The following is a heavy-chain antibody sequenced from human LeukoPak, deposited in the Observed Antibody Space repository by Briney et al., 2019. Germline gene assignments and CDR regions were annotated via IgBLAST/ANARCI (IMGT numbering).Heavy chain of an antibody. V-gene: IGHV1-2*02. CDR2: INPNSGGT. Sequence: EASVKVSYKASGYTFTGYYMHWVRQAPGQGLEWMGWINPNSGGTNYAQKFQGRVTMTRDTSISTAYMELSRLRSDDTAVYYCARDPSRFGELLYWFDPWGQGTLVTVSS. D-gene: IGHD3-10*01. CDR1: GYTFTGYY. J-gene: IGHJ5*02. CDR3: ARDPSRFGELLYWFDP.